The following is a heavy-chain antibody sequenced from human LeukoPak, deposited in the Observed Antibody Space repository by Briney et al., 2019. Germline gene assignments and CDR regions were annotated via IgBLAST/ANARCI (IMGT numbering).Heavy chain of an antibody. CDR2: INSDGSST. CDR1: GFNFSSYW. D-gene: IGHD2-8*01. CDR3: AREYCTNGVCCTAQGY. J-gene: IGHJ4*02. V-gene: IGHV3-74*01. Sequence: GGSLRLSCAASGFNFSSYWMHWVRQAPGKGLVCVSRINSDGSSTSYADSVKGRFTISRDNAKNTLYLQINSLRAEDTAVYYCAREYCTNGVCCTAQGYWGQGTLVTVSS.